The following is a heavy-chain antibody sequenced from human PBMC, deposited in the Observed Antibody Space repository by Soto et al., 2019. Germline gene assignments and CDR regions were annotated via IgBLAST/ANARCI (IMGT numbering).Heavy chain of an antibody. CDR2: IFHSGTF. D-gene: IGHD2-15*01. J-gene: IGHJ6*02. V-gene: IGHV4-4*02. CDR3: VRSVPAATWAYNGMDV. Sequence: QVRLKESGPGLVKPSGTLSLTCAVSGGSVESSSCWSWVRQAPGKGLEWIGEIFHSGTFNYNPSRASRVSVSVDKSPTKFALNLNSVTAADTAVYYCVRSVPAATWAYNGMDVWGQGTTVTVSS. CDR1: GGSVESSSC.